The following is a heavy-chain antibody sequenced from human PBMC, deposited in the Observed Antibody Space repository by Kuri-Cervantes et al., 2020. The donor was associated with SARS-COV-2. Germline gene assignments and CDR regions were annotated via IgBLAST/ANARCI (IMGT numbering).Heavy chain of an antibody. J-gene: IGHJ4*02. CDR2: INHSGST. V-gene: IGHV4-34*01. CDR1: GGSFSGYY. Sequence: SETLSLTCAVYGGSFSGYYWSWIRQPPGKGLEWIGEINHSGSTNYNPSLKSRVTISVDTSRNQFSLKLSSVTAADTAVYYCARGQNSELLWFGESISYYFDHWGQGTLVTVSS. D-gene: IGHD3-10*01. CDR3: ARGQNSELLWFGESISYYFDH.